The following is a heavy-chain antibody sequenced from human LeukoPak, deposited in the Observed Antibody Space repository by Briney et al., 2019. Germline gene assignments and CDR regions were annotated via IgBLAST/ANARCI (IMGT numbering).Heavy chain of an antibody. J-gene: IGHJ4*02. CDR2: ISGSGGST. V-gene: IGHV3-23*01. CDR3: AKGPDVTYYYDSSGYAPWGY. Sequence: PGGSLRLSCAASGFTFSSYAMSWVRQAPGKGLEWVSAISGSGGSTYYADSVKGRFTISRDNSKNTLYLQMNSLRAEDTAVYYCAKGPDVTYYYDSSGYAPWGYWGQGTLVTVSS. D-gene: IGHD3-22*01. CDR1: GFTFSSYA.